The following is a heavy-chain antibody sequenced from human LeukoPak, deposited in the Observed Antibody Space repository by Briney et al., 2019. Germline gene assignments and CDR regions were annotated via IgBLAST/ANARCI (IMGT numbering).Heavy chain of an antibody. CDR1: GFTFSSFG. Sequence: PGGSLRLSCAASGFTFSSFGMSWVRRAPGKGLEWVSAISGSGGSTYYADSVKGRFTISRDNSKNTLYLQMNSLRAEDTAVYYCAKDPHLRYFDWLPNPHLYYFDYWGQGTLVTVSS. D-gene: IGHD3-9*01. J-gene: IGHJ4*02. V-gene: IGHV3-23*01. CDR2: ISGSGGST. CDR3: AKDPHLRYFDWLPNPHLYYFDY.